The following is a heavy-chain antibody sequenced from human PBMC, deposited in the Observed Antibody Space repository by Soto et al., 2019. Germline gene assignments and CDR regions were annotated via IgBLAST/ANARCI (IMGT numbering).Heavy chain of an antibody. V-gene: IGHV1-58*01. CDR3: AAERDIVATINYGWFDP. J-gene: IGHJ5*02. CDR1: GFTFTSSA. Sequence: GASVKVSCKSSGFTFTSSAVQWVRQARGQRLEWIGWIVVGSGNTNYAQKFQERVTITRDMSTSTAYMELSSLRSEDTAVYYCAAERDIVATINYGWFDPWGQGTLVTVPS. CDR2: IVVGSGNT. D-gene: IGHD5-12*01.